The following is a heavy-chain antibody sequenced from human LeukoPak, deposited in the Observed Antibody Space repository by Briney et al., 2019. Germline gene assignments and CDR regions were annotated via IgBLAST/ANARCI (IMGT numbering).Heavy chain of an antibody. J-gene: IGHJ4*02. CDR3: ARAPHPFTVVYFDY. D-gene: IGHD4-23*01. CDR1: GGTFSSYA. CDR2: IIPIFGTA. Sequence: ASVKVSCKASGGTFSSYAISWVRHAPGQGLEWMGGIIPIFGTANYAQKFQGRVTITTDESTSTAYMELSSLRSADTAVYYCARAPHPFTVVYFDYWGQGTLVTVSS. V-gene: IGHV1-69*05.